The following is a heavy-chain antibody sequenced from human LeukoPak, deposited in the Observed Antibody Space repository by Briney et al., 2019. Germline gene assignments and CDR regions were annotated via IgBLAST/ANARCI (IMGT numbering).Heavy chain of an antibody. D-gene: IGHD6-19*01. Sequence: SETLSLTCTVSGGSISSYYWSWIRQPPGKGLEWIGYIYYSGSTNYNPSLRSRVTISVDTSKNQFSLKLSSVTAADTAVYYCARESHSSGYVGGFDYWGQGTLVTVSS. CDR3: ARESHSSGYVGGFDY. V-gene: IGHV4-59*12. CDR2: IYYSGST. CDR1: GGSISSYY. J-gene: IGHJ4*02.